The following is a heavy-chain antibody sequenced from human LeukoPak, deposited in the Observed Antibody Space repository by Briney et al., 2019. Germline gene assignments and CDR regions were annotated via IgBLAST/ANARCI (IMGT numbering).Heavy chain of an antibody. Sequence: SETLSLTCTVSRGSISSYFWSWIRQPLGKGLEWIGYIYYSGSTNYNPSLKSRVTISVDTSKNQFSLKLSSVTAADTAVYYCARVFPSAMVRGVDVGWFDPWGQGTLVTVSS. V-gene: IGHV4-59*01. D-gene: IGHD3-10*01. CDR2: IYYSGST. CDR3: ARVFPSAMVRGVDVGWFDP. J-gene: IGHJ5*02. CDR1: RGSISSYF.